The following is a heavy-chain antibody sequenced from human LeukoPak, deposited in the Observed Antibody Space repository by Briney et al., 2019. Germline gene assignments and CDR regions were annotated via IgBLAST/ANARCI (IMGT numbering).Heavy chain of an antibody. D-gene: IGHD2-21*02. Sequence: PSETLSLMCSVYGGSFSDYFWSWIRQSPGKGLEWIGEIDDGGNTNYNPSLMSRFIVAMEKSKRQFSLVMRSVTAADTAIYYCARFSRITWGDWGDAFDVWGQGATVIVSS. J-gene: IGHJ3*01. CDR1: GGSFSDYF. CDR2: IDDGGNT. V-gene: IGHV4-34*01. CDR3: ARFSRITWGDWGDAFDV.